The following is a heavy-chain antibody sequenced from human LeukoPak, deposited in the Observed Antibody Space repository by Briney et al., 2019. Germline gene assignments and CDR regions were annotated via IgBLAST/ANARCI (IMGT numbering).Heavy chain of an antibody. J-gene: IGHJ4*02. D-gene: IGHD2-2*01. CDR2: IYYSGST. Sequence: PSETLSLTCTVSGGSISSSSYYWGWIRQPPGKGLEWIGSIYYSGSTYYNPSLKSRVPISVDTSKNQFSLKLSSVTAADTAVYYCARHSDPNIVVVPAAIDYWGQGTLVTVSS. V-gene: IGHV4-39*01. CDR1: GGSISSSSYY. CDR3: ARHSDPNIVVVPAAIDY.